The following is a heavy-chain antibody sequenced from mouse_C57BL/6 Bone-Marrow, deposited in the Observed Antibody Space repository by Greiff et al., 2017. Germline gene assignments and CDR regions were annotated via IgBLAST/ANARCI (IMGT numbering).Heavy chain of an antibody. CDR2: IYWDDDK. V-gene: IGHV8-12*01. J-gene: IGHJ4*01. Sequence: QVTLKVSGPGILQSSPTLSLTCSFSGFSLSTSGMGVSWIRQPSGKGLEWLAHIYWDDDKRYNPSLKSRLTISKDTSRNQVFLKITSVDTADTATYYCARGAYYDYLYYYAMDYWGQGTSVTVSS. CDR1: GFSLSTSGMG. D-gene: IGHD2-4*01. CDR3: ARGAYYDYLYYYAMDY.